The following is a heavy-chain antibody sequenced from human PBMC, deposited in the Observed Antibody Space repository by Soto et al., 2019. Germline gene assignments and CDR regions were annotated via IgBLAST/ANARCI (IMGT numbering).Heavy chain of an antibody. CDR3: AHSYDYGYYSRFFDS. V-gene: IGHV2-5*02. CDR1: GFSLSTSGVG. Sequence: QITLKESGPTLVKPTQTLTLTCTFSGFSLSTSGVGVGWIRQPPGKALEWLALIYWDDDKRYSPSLKSRLTITKDTSKTQVLPTTTNMDPLYTSTYYCAHSYDYGYYSRFFDSWGQGTLVTVSS. D-gene: IGHD4-17*01. J-gene: IGHJ4*02. CDR2: IYWDDDK.